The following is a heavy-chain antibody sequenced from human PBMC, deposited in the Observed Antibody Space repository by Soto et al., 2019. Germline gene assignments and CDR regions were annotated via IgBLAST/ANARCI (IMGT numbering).Heavy chain of an antibody. D-gene: IGHD3-3*01. V-gene: IGHV3-64D*06. Sequence: PWGSLRLSCSASGLTFSSYAMHLVRKAPGNGLEYVSAISSNGGSTYYAESAKGRFTISRDNSKKTLYLQMSSLSAEDTAVYYSPKDVILRGELRLLESDVWQKVHTIAASS. CDR1: GLTFSSYA. J-gene: IGHJ6*01. CDR3: PKDVILRGELRLLESDV. CDR2: ISSNGGST.